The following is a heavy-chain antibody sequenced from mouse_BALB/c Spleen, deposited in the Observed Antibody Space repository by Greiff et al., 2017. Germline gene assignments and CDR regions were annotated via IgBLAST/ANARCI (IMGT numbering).Heavy chain of an antibody. D-gene: IGHD3-2*01. CDR1: GYTFTDYA. CDR2: ISTYYGDA. CDR3: ARKTARAPFAY. Sequence: QVQLKQSGAELVRPGVSVKISCKGSGYTFTDYAMHWVKQSHAKSLEWIGVISTYYGDASYNQKFKGKATMTVDKSSSTAYMELARLTSEDSAIYYCARKTARAPFAYWGQGTLVTVSA. V-gene: IGHV1S137*01. J-gene: IGHJ3*01.